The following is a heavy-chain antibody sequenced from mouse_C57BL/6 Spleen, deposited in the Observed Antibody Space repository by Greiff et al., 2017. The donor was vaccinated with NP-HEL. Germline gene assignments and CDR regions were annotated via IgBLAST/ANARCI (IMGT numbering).Heavy chain of an antibody. CDR2: IYPGSGST. D-gene: IGHD2-3*01. CDR3: ARGYDGYYAAWFAY. Sequence: VQLQQPGAELVKPGASVKMSCKASGYTFTSYWITWVKQRPGQGLEWIGDIYPGSGSTNYNEKFKSKATLTVDTSSSTAYMQLSSLTSEDSAVYYCARGYDGYYAAWFAYWGQGTLVTVSA. J-gene: IGHJ3*01. V-gene: IGHV1-55*01. CDR1: GYTFTSYW.